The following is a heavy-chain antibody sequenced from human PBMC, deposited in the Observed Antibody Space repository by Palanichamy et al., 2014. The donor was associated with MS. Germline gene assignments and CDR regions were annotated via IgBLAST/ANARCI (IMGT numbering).Heavy chain of an antibody. V-gene: IGHV3-30*18. Sequence: SNYGMHWVRQAPGKGLEWVAIISYGGSNKYYADSVKGRFTISRDNSRNTLYLQMDSLRAEDTAVYYCAKDLISMIVVIINYGMDVWGQGTTVTVSS. CDR1: SNYG. CDR3: AKDLISMIVVIINYGMDV. J-gene: IGHJ6*02. CDR2: ISYGGSNK. D-gene: IGHD3-22*01.